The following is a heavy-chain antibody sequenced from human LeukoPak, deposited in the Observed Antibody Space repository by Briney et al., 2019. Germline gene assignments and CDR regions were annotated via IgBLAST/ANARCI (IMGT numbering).Heavy chain of an antibody. CDR1: GFTFSSYS. CDR2: ISSSSSYI. Sequence: PGGSLRLSCAASGFTFSSYSMNWVRQAPGKGLEWVSSISSSSSYIYYADSVKGRFTISRDNAKNSLYLQMNSLRGEDTAVYYCAKDPVAGAKGGGADFDYWGQGTLVTVSS. D-gene: IGHD6-19*01. V-gene: IGHV3-21*01. CDR3: AKDPVAGAKGGGADFDY. J-gene: IGHJ4*02.